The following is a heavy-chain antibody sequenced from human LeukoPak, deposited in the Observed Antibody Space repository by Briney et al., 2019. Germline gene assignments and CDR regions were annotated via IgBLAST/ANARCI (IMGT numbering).Heavy chain of an antibody. D-gene: IGHD3-22*01. J-gene: IGHJ4*02. Sequence: SETLSLTCTVSGGSISSYYWSWIRQPPGKGLGWIGYIYYSGSTYYNPSLKSRVTISVDTSKNQFSLKLSSVTAADTAVYYCARDYYDSSPGDYWGQGTLVTVSA. CDR1: GGSISSYY. V-gene: IGHV4-59*12. CDR2: IYYSGST. CDR3: ARDYYDSSPGDY.